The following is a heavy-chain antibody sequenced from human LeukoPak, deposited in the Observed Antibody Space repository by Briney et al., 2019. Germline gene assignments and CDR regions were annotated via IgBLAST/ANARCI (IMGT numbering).Heavy chain of an antibody. Sequence: GGSLRLSCAASGFTFSNAWMTWVRQAPGKGLEWVGRIKSKTDGGTRDYAAPVKGRFTISRDDSKNTLYLQMNSLKTEDTAMYYCARDSKTWRWLQGDFDYWGQGTLVTVSS. CDR2: IKSKTDGGTR. D-gene: IGHD5-24*01. CDR3: ARDSKTWRWLQGDFDY. CDR1: GFTFSNAW. J-gene: IGHJ4*02. V-gene: IGHV3-15*01.